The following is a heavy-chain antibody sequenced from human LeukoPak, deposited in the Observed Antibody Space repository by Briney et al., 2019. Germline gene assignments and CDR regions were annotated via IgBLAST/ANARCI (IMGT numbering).Heavy chain of an antibody. CDR3: ARRRGYYFDY. CDR1: GFSFSSDV. J-gene: IGHJ4*02. CDR2: IRYDGSNK. D-gene: IGHD2-21*01. V-gene: IGHV3-33*01. Sequence: PGRSLRLSCAASGFSFSSDVMHWVRQAPGKGLEWVAVIRYDGSNKYYADSVKGRFTISRDNSKNTLYLQMNSLRAEDTAVYYCARRRGYYFDYWGQGTLVTVSS.